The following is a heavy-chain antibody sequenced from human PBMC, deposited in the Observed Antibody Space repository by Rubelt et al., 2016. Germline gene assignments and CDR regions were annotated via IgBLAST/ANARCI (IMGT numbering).Heavy chain of an antibody. V-gene: IGHV3-30*02. CDR3: AKPARLDYGINAEYFQH. CDR2: VRYDGSNN. Sequence: QVQLVESGGGVVQPGGSRRLPCAASGFAFSSYGMYWVRPPPGQGLEGVEFVRYDGSNNNYADSAQGRFTMSRDNSKNTRYLQMNSLRAEDTAVYYCAKPARLDYGINAEYFQHWGQGTLVTVSS. CDR1: GFAFSSYG. D-gene: IGHD4-17*01. J-gene: IGHJ1*01.